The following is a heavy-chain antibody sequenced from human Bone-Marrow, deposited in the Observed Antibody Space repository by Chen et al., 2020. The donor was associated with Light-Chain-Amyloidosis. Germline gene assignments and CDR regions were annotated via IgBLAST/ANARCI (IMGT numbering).Heavy chain of an antibody. D-gene: IGHD5-12*01. V-gene: IGHV5-51*01. CDR1: GYFFPNYW. CDR2: IYPDDSDP. Sequence: EAQLEKSAQEVIKTGASPRVSCKGEGYFFPNYWHGWVRQMLGIGREWMGVIYPDDSDPRYSPSFEGQVTISADKSITPAYLQWRSLKASDTAMYYCARRRDGYNFDYWGQGTLVTVSS. J-gene: IGHJ4*02. CDR3: ARRRDGYNFDY.